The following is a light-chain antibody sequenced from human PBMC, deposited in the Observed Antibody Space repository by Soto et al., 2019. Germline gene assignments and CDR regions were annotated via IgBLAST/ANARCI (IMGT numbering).Light chain of an antibody. CDR3: QHYGSSHMYT. CDR2: GAS. CDR1: QSISSDY. J-gene: IGKJ2*01. Sequence: EIVLTQSPGTLSLSPGERATLSCRASQSISSDYLAWYQQKPGQAPRLLIYGASSRATGIPDRFSGSGSGTDFTLIISRLEPEDFAVYYCQHYGSSHMYTCGQGTKLEIK. V-gene: IGKV3-20*01.